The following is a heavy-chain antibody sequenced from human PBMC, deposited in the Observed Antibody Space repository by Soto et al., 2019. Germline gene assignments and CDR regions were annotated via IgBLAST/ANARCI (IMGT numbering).Heavy chain of an antibody. V-gene: IGHV4-59*01. CDR3: KKDKYCSGGSCRKNWFDP. Sequence: LSLTCTVPGGSISSSYWSWIRQPPGTGLEWLAYIYDDGNANYNPSLKSRATISLDMSKNQFDLKLTSVTAADTAVYYCKKDKYCSGGSCRKNWFDPWGQGTLVTVSS. J-gene: IGHJ5*02. CDR1: GGSISSSY. CDR2: IYDDGNA. D-gene: IGHD2-15*01.